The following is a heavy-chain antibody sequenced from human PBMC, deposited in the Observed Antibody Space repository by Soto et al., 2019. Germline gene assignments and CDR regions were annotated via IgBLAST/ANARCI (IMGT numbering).Heavy chain of an antibody. CDR2: ISGSGGST. CDR1: GFTFSSYA. Sequence: EVQLLESGGGLVQPGGSLRLSCAASGFTFSSYAMSWVRQAPGKGLEWVSAISGSGGSTYYADSVKGRLTISRDNSKNPLYLQMNSLRAEDTAVYYCAKRGRYYGSGSYYTQNDAFDIWGQGTMVTVSS. V-gene: IGHV3-23*01. J-gene: IGHJ3*02. CDR3: AKRGRYYGSGSYYTQNDAFDI. D-gene: IGHD3-10*01.